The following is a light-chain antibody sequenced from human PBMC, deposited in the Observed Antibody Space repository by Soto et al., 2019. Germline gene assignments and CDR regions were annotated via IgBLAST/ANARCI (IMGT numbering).Light chain of an antibody. J-gene: IGKJ1*01. CDR1: QSVSSY. V-gene: IGKV3-11*01. CDR2: DAS. CDR3: QQLTDWPPQWT. Sequence: VMTQSPLSLPGTPVEPSSISFIGSQSVSSYLAWYQQKPGQGPRLLIYDASNRATGVSARFSGSGSGTDFTLTISSLEPEDFAVYYCQQLTDWPPQWTFGQGTKVDIK.